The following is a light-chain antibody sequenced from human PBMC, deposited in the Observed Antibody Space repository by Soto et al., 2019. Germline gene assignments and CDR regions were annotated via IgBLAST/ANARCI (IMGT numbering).Light chain of an antibody. V-gene: IGKV3-20*01. J-gene: IGKJ5*01. CDR2: GAS. CDR1: QSVTSNY. Sequence: EIVLTQSPGTLSLSPAEGATLSCRASQSVTSNYLAWYQQRPGQAPRLLIYGASSRATGIPDRFSGGGSGTDFTLTISRLEPEDFAVYYCQQYGSSSPTTFGQGTRLEIE. CDR3: QQYGSSSPTT.